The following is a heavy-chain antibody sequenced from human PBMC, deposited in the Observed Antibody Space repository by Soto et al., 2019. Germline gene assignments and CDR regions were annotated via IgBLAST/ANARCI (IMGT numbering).Heavy chain of an antibody. D-gene: IGHD1-1*01. CDR3: ARAIGNQIDY. J-gene: IGHJ4*02. Sequence: SVKVSCKASGGTLSSYGISWVRQAPGQGLEWMGGIIPVFGTANYAQKFQGRLTLTADESTSTAYMELISLRSEDTAVYYCARAIGNQIDYWGQGTLVTVSS. CDR2: IIPVFGTA. V-gene: IGHV1-69*13. CDR1: GGTLSSYG.